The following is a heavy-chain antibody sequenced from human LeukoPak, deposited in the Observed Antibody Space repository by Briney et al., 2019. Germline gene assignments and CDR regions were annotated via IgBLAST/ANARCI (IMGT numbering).Heavy chain of an antibody. CDR1: VCTFTSYR. J-gene: IGHJ4*02. V-gene: IGHV1-18*01. Sequence: ASVTVSCKGSVCTFTSYRFSWLGQAPGQELAWMGWSSAYSANTNYAEKLQGRVTMTTDTSTSTAYMELRSLRSDDTAVYYCARSHYYGSGSYYPLLDYWGQGTLVTVSS. D-gene: IGHD3-10*01. CDR3: ARSHYYGSGSYYPLLDY. CDR2: SSAYSANT.